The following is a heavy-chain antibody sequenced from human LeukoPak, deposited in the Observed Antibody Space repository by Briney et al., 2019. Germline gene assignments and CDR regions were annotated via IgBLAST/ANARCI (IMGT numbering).Heavy chain of an antibody. V-gene: IGHV3-23*01. CDR2: ISGSGGVT. J-gene: IGHJ3*01. D-gene: IGHD2-21*01. CDR1: GFTLTTYA. Sequence: GGSLRLSCAVSGFTLTTYAMSWVRQAPGKGLEWVSAISGSGGVTWYADSVKGRFSISRDTSKNTLFLRMNSLRADDTALYYCAKDRAYPNDVFDVWGQGTMVTVS. CDR3: AKDRAYPNDVFDV.